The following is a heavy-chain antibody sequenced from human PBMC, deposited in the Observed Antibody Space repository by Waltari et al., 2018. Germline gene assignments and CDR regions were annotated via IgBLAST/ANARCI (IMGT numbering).Heavy chain of an antibody. Sequence: QVQLVQSGAEVKKPGASVKVSCKASGYTFTGYYMHWVRQAPGQGLEWMGWINPNSGGTNDAQKFQGRVTMTRDTAISTAYMELSRLRSDDTAVYYCARDTPASIAAKYYYYYGMDVWGQGTTVTVSS. CDR1: GYTFTGYY. D-gene: IGHD6-6*01. J-gene: IGHJ6*02. V-gene: IGHV1-2*02. CDR3: ARDTPASIAAKYYYYYGMDV. CDR2: INPNSGGT.